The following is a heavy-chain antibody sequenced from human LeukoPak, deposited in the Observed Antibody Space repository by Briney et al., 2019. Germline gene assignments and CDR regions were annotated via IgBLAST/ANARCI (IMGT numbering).Heavy chain of an antibody. CDR1: GFTFNNNW. J-gene: IGHJ4*02. D-gene: IGHD6-13*01. CDR3: VRDLGVGAFEGVIAAPDY. Sequence: GGSLRLSCAASGFTFNNNWMTWGRQAPGKGLEWVASVKKDASEKYYVDSAKGRFTISRDNAKNSLYLKMNSLRLEDTAVYNCVRDLGVGAFEGVIAAPDYGGQGTLVTVSS. CDR2: VKKDASEK. V-gene: IGHV3-7*01.